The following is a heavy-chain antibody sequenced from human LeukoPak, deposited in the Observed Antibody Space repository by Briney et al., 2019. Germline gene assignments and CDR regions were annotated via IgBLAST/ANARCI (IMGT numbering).Heavy chain of an antibody. D-gene: IGHD3-10*01. V-gene: IGHV3-11*01. CDR3: ARVSPFYYGSGTYYVPY. CDR2: ISSGNTI. CDR1: GFTFRDYY. J-gene: IGHJ4*02. Sequence: GGSLRLSCAASGFTFRDYYMSWFRQAPGKGLEWITYISSGNTIFYADSVKGRFTISRDNAKSSLYLQMDSLRVEDTAVYYCARVSPFYYGSGTYYVPYWGQGTLVAVSS.